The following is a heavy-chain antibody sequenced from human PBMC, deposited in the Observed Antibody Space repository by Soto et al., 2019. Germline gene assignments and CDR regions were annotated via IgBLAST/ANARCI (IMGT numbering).Heavy chain of an antibody. CDR2: INHSGST. D-gene: IGHD6-6*01. Sequence: SETLSLTCAVYGGSFSGYYWSWIRQPPGKGLEWIGEINHSGSTNYNPSLKSRVTISVDTSKDQFSLKLSSVTAADTAVYYCASTIAARAPLSGMDVWGQGTTVTVSS. CDR1: GGSFSGYY. CDR3: ASTIAARAPLSGMDV. J-gene: IGHJ6*02. V-gene: IGHV4-34*01.